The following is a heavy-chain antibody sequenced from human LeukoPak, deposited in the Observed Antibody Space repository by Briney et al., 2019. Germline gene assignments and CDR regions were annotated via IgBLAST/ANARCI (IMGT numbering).Heavy chain of an antibody. Sequence: SETLSLTCAVSGGSISSYYWSWIRQPPGKGLEWIGYIYTSGSTNYNPSLKSRVTISVDTSKNQFSLELSSVTAADTAVYYCARHRSWDENFDYWGQGTLVTVSS. CDR1: GGSISSYY. CDR2: IYTSGST. D-gene: IGHD1-26*01. J-gene: IGHJ4*01. V-gene: IGHV4-4*09. CDR3: ARHRSWDENFDY.